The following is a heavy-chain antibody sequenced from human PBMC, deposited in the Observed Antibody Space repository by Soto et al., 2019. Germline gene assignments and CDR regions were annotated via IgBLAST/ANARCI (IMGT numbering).Heavy chain of an antibody. V-gene: IGHV4-30-2*01. Sequence: KTSETLSLTCAVSGGSVSSGGYSWSWIRQPPGKGLEWIGHIYDSGSTYYNPSLKSRVTISVDKSKNQFSLKLSSVTAADTAVYYCATLVAVPGKFDYWGQGTLVTVSS. CDR2: IYDSGST. CDR1: GGSVSSGGYS. D-gene: IGHD6-13*01. J-gene: IGHJ4*02. CDR3: ATLVAVPGKFDY.